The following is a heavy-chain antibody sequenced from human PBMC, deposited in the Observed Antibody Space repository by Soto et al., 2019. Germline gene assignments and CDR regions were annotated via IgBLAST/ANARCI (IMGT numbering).Heavy chain of an antibody. CDR2: IWDDGRRR. Sequence: GGSLRLSCAASGFTFSLYGMHWVRQAPGKGLEWVAAIWDDGRRRDYADSVKDRLFISRDNSKNTLYLQLDSLRPEDTAVYYCATWQGSLNFHYWGQGTLVTVST. CDR1: GFTFSLYG. V-gene: IGHV3-33*01. CDR3: ATWQGSLNFHY. J-gene: IGHJ4*02.